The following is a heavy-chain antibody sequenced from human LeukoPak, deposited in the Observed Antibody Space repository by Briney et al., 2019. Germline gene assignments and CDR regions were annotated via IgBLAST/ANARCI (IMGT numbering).Heavy chain of an antibody. CDR1: GYTFTSYD. CDR2: ISAYNGNT. CDR3: ARSGLGYCSSTSCHHLYYYYMDV. D-gene: IGHD2-2*01. Sequence: ASVKVSCKASGYTFTSYDISWVRQAPGQGLEWMGWISAYNGNTNYAQKLQGRVTMTTDTSTSTAYMELRSLRSDDTAVYYCARSGLGYCSSTSCHHLYYYYMDVWGKG. J-gene: IGHJ6*03. V-gene: IGHV1-18*01.